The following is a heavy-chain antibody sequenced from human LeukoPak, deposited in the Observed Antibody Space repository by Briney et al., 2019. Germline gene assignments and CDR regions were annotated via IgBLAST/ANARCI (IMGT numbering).Heavy chain of an antibody. Sequence: QPGGSLRLSCAASGFTFSSYAMSWVRQAPGKGLEWVSAISGSGGSTFYTDSVTGRFTISRDNSKNTLYLQMNSLRAEDTALYYCASLDYFDSSDYGDYWGQGTLVTVSS. CDR1: GFTFSSYA. V-gene: IGHV3-23*01. CDR2: ISGSGGST. D-gene: IGHD3-22*01. J-gene: IGHJ4*02. CDR3: ASLDYFDSSDYGDY.